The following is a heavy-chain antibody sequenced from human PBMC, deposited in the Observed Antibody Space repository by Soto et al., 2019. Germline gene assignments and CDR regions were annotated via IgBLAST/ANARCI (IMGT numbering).Heavy chain of an antibody. J-gene: IGHJ4*02. V-gene: IGHV3-30*18. CDR1: GFTFSSYG. D-gene: IGHD3-22*01. CDR3: AKEGPPYYDSSAEYLFYFDY. CDR2: ISYDGSNK. Sequence: LRLSCAASGFTFSSYGMHWVRQAPGKGLEWVAVISYDGSNKYYADSVKGRFTISRDNSKNTLYLQMNSLRAEDTAVYYCAKEGPPYYDSSAEYLFYFDYWGQGTLVTVSS.